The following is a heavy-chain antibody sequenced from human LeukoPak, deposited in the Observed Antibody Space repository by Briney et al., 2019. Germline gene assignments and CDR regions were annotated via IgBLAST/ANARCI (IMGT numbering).Heavy chain of an antibody. J-gene: IGHJ3*02. Sequence: GGSLRLSCAASGFTFRSYEMNWVRRAPGEGRGWVSYISSSGSTIYYSDCVKGRFTISRDNAKKSLFLQMNRLRAEDTAIYYCARSEITMVRGGDFDIWGQGTMVTVSS. D-gene: IGHD3-10*01. CDR3: ARSEITMVRGGDFDI. CDR1: GFTFRSYE. V-gene: IGHV3-48*03. CDR2: ISSSGSTI.